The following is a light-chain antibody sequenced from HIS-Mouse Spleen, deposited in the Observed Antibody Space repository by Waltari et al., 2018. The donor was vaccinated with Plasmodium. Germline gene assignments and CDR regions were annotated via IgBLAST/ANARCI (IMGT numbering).Light chain of an antibody. CDR2: KDS. CDR1: VLAKKY. CDR3: YSAADNNRV. Sequence: SYELTQPSSVSVSPGQTARITCSGDVLAKKYARWFQQKPGQAPVLVIYKDSERPSGIPELFSGSSSGTTGTLTISGAQVEDEADYYCYSAADNNRVFGGGTKLTVL. J-gene: IGLJ3*02. V-gene: IGLV3-27*01.